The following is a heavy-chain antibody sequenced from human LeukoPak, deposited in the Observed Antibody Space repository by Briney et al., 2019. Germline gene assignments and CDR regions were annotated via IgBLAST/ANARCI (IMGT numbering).Heavy chain of an antibody. V-gene: IGHV1-2*02. CDR1: GGTFSSYA. Sequence: ASVKVSCKASGGTFSSYAISWVRQAPGQGLEWMGWINPNSGGTNYAQKFQGRVTMTRDTSISTAYMELSRLGSDDTAVYYCARDISHDFWSGYYTQNYYYGMDVWGQGTTVTVSS. CDR3: ARDISHDFWSGYYTQNYYYGMDV. D-gene: IGHD3-3*01. CDR2: INPNSGGT. J-gene: IGHJ6*02.